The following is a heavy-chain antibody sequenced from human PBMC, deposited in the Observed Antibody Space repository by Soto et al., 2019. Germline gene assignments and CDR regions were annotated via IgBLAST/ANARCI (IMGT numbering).Heavy chain of an antibody. CDR2: INAGNGNT. Sequence: ASVKVSCKASGYTFTSYAMHWVRQAPGQRLEWMGWINAGNGNTKYSQKFQGRVTITRDTSASTAYMELSSLRSEDTAVYYCARGWYSSGWLDYWGQGTLVTVSS. CDR3: ARGWYSSGWLDY. V-gene: IGHV1-3*01. J-gene: IGHJ4*02. D-gene: IGHD6-19*01. CDR1: GYTFTSYA.